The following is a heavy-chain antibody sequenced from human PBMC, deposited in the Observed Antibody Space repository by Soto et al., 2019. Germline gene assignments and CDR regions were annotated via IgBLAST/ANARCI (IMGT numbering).Heavy chain of an antibody. CDR3: VGGGLSYFDH. V-gene: IGHV3-48*03. J-gene: IGHJ4*02. D-gene: IGHD3-16*01. CDR1: GFPFSIFE. Sequence: EVQVVESGGGSVQPGGSLRLSCAASGFPFSIFEMNWVRQAPGKGLEWLSYISGGGCTYYSDSVKGRFTISRDNAKNSLYLQMTNLRVKDTAVYFCVGGGLSYFDHWGQGALVTVSS. CDR2: ISGGGCT.